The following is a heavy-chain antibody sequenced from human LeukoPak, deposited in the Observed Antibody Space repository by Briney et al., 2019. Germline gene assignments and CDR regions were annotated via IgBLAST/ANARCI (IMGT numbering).Heavy chain of an antibody. V-gene: IGHV3-23*01. CDR3: AKRGVVVRVFLVGFHKEAYYFDS. CDR1: GIPFSNFW. CDR2: LSGSAGGS. J-gene: IGHJ4*02. Sequence: PGGSLRLSCAASGIPFSNFWMHWVRQAPGKGLEWVAGLSGSAGGSNYADSVKGRFTISRDNSKNTLFLQMDRLRAEDTAVYFCAKRGVVVRVFLVGFHKEAYYFDSWGQGALVTVSS. D-gene: IGHD3-16*02.